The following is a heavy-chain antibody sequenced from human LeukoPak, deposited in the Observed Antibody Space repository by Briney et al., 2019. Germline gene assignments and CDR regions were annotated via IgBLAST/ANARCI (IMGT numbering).Heavy chain of an antibody. V-gene: IGHV3-7*01. CDR2: IKKDGSDK. Sequence: GGSLRLSCAAPGFTFSSSWMSWVRQAPGKGLEWEAKIKKDGSDKYYVDSVEGRFTISRASAKNSLYLQMNSLRAEDTAVYYCARVDPLPSFDIWGQGTMVTVSS. CDR1: GFTFSSSW. J-gene: IGHJ3*02. CDR3: ARVDPLPSFDI.